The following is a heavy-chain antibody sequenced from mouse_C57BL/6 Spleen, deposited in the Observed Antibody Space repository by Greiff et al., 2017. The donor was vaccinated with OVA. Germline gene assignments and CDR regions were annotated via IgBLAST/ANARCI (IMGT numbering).Heavy chain of an antibody. CDR2: INPSNGGT. J-gene: IGHJ1*03. CDR1: GYTFTSYW. CDR3: ARSDAKEGYFDV. D-gene: IGHD6-1*01. Sequence: QVQLQQPGPELVKPGASVKLSCKASGYTFTSYWLHWVKQRPGQGLEWIGNINPSNGGTNYNEKFKSKATLTVDKSSSTAYMHLSSLTSDDSAVYYCARSDAKEGYFDVWGTGTTVTVSS. V-gene: IGHV1-53*01.